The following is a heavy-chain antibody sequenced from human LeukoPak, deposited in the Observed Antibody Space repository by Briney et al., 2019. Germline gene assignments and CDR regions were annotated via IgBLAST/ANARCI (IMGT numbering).Heavy chain of an antibody. CDR1: GFTFSSYS. J-gene: IGHJ4*02. V-gene: IGHV3-21*01. CDR2: ISSSSSYI. D-gene: IGHD1-26*01. Sequence: PGGSLRLSCAASGFTFSSYSMNWVRQAPGKGLEWVSSISSSSSYIYYADSVKGRFTISRDNAKNSLYLQMNGLRAEDTAVYYCARDGVSIVGANDYWGQGTLVTVSS. CDR3: ARDGVSIVGANDY.